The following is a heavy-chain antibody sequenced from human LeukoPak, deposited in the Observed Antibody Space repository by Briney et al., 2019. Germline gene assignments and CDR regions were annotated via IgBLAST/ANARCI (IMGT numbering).Heavy chain of an antibody. V-gene: IGHV4-59*12. CDR1: GGSISSYY. J-gene: IGHJ2*01. CDR2: IYYSGST. D-gene: IGHD3-3*01. Sequence: SETLSLTCTVSGGSISSYYWSWIRQPPGKGLEWIGYIYYSGSTNYNPSLKSRVTISVDTSKNQFSLKLSSVTAADTAVYYCARDRSDFWSGYSGWYFDLWGRGTLVTVSS. CDR3: ARDRSDFWSGYSGWYFDL.